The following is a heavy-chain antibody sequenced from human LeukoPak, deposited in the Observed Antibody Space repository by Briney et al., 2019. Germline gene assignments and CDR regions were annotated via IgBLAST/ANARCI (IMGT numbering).Heavy chain of an antibody. CDR2: ISAYNGNT. D-gene: IGHD3-10*01. CDR1: GYTFTSYG. CDR3: ARAFLWFGESSFDP. V-gene: IGHV1-18*01. Sequence: ASVKVSCKASGYTFTSYGISWVRQAPGQGLEWMGWISAYNGNTNYAQKLRGRVTMTTDTSTSTAYMELRSLRSDDTAVYYCARAFLWFGESSFDPWGQGTLVTVSS. J-gene: IGHJ5*02.